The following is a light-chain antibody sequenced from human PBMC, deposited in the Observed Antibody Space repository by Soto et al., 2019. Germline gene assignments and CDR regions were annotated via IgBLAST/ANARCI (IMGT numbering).Light chain of an antibody. CDR1: QSINSW. CDR2: DAS. CDR3: QQYHRHSRT. V-gene: IGKV1-5*01. Sequence: DSQMTKSPSSLSASLGDRVTITCRASQSINSWLAWYQQKPGKAPKLLIYDASSLQSGVPSRFTGSGFGTEFTLTVSILQPDDVATYCSQQYHRHSRTFGQGTKVDI. J-gene: IGKJ1*01.